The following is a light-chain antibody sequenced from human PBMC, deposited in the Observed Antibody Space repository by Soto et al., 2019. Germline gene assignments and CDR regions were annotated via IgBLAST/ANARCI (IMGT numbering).Light chain of an antibody. CDR2: GSN. J-gene: IGLJ2*01. CDR1: RSNIGGGYD. V-gene: IGLV1-40*01. Sequence: QSVLTQPPSVSGAPGQTVTISCTGTRSNIGGGYDAHWYQQIPGTAPKLLIYGSNNRPSGVSDRFSGFKSGASASLAIYGLQPEDEADYYCQSYDDNRKVVFGGGTKVTVL. CDR3: QSYDDNRKVV.